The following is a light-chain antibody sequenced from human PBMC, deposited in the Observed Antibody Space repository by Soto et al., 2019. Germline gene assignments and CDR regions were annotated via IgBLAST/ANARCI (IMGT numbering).Light chain of an antibody. CDR3: QSYDGSLSDVV. Sequence: QSVLTQPPSVSGAPGQRVTISCTGSSSNIGADYDVHWYQHLPSTSPKLLIYGNNNRPSGVTDRFSGSKSGTSAFLAIIGLQAEDEADYYCQSYDGSLSDVVFGGGTKLTVL. CDR1: SSNIGADYD. J-gene: IGLJ2*01. V-gene: IGLV1-40*01. CDR2: GNN.